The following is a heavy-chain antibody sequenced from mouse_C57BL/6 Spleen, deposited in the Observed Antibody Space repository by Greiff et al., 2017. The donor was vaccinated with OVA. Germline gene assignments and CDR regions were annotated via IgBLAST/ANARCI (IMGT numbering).Heavy chain of an antibody. CDR1: GYTFTSYW. V-gene: IGHV1-61*01. CDR3: ARPYGNYVYFDV. J-gene: IGHJ1*03. Sequence: QVQLQQSGAELVRPGSSVKLSCKASGYTFTSYWMDWVKQRPGQGLEWIGNIYPSDSETHYNQKFKDKATLTVDKSSSTAYMQLSSLTSEDSAVYYCARPYGNYVYFDVWGTGTTVTVSS. CDR2: IYPSDSET. D-gene: IGHD2-1*01.